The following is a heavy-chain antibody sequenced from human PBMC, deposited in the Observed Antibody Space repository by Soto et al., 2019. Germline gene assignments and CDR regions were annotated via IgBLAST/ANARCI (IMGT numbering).Heavy chain of an antibody. Sequence: GGSLRLSCAASGFTFSSYGMHWVRQAPGKGLEWVAVIWYDGSNKYYADSVKGRFTISRDNSKNTLYLQMNSLRAEDTAVYYCARDKYYYDSSGGVDVWGQGTTVTV. V-gene: IGHV3-33*01. CDR2: IWYDGSNK. D-gene: IGHD3-22*01. J-gene: IGHJ6*02. CDR3: ARDKYYYDSSGGVDV. CDR1: GFTFSSYG.